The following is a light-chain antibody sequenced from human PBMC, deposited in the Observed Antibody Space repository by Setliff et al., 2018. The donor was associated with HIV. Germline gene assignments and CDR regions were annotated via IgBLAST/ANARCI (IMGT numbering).Light chain of an antibody. CDR1: SSDVGGYNY. CDR3: SSYTSSGTPV. J-gene: IGLJ1*01. V-gene: IGLV2-14*03. CDR2: DVT. Sequence: SALTQPASVSGSPGQSITVSCTGTSSDVGGYNYVSWFQQHPGKAPKLMIYDVTNRPSGVSNRFSGSKSGNTASLTISGLHAEDEADYYCSSYTSSGTPVFGTGTKVTVL.